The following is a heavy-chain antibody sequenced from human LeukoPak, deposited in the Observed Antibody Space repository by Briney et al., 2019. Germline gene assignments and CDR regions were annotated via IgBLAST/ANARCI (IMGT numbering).Heavy chain of an antibody. CDR2: IYYSGST. Sequence: SETLSLTCTVSGGSISGYCWSWIRQPPGKGLECIGYIYYSGSTNYNPSLKSRATISVDTTKNHFSLKLSSVTAADTAVYHCARWRGSGYGLDYWGQGTLATVSS. V-gene: IGHV4-59*01. CDR3: ARWRGSGYGLDY. J-gene: IGHJ4*02. D-gene: IGHD5-12*01. CDR1: GGSISGYC.